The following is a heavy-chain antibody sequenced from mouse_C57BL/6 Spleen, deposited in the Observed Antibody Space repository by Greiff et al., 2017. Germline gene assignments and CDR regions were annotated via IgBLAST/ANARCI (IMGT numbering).Heavy chain of an antibody. CDR1: GYAFSSSW. D-gene: IGHD2-1*01. CDR3: ARDGNYEGWFAY. J-gene: IGHJ3*01. V-gene: IGHV1-82*01. Sequence: QVQLQQSGPELVKPGASVKISCKASGYAFSSSWMNWVKQRPGKGLEWIGRIYPGDGDTNYNRKFKGKATLTADKSSSTAYMQLSSLTSEDSAVYFCARDGNYEGWFAYWGQGTLVTVSA. CDR2: IYPGDGDT.